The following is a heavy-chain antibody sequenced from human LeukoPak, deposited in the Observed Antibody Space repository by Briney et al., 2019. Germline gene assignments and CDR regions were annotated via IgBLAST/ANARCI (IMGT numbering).Heavy chain of an antibody. D-gene: IGHD3-22*01. CDR3: AKDYYDSSGYHPEYFQH. CDR1: GFTVSTYY. V-gene: IGHV3-23*01. CDR2: ISGGGSST. Sequence: GGSLRLSCAASGFTVSTYYMNWVRQAPGKGLEWVSRISGGGSSTYYADSVKGRFTISRDNSKNTLYLQMNSLRAEDTAVYYCAKDYYDSSGYHPEYFQHWGQGTLVTVSS. J-gene: IGHJ1*01.